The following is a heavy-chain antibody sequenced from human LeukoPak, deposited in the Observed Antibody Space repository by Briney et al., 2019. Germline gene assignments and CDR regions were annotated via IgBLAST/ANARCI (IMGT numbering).Heavy chain of an antibody. CDR2: INHSGST. J-gene: IGHJ4*02. CDR1: GGSFSGYY. D-gene: IGHD2-2*01. Sequence: PSETLSLTCAVYGGSFSGYYWSWIRQPPGKGLEWIGEINHSGSTNYNPSLKSRVTISVDTSKNQFSLKLSSVTAADTAVYYCARGFIVVVPAAYCFDYWGQGTLVTVSS. V-gene: IGHV4-34*01. CDR3: ARGFIVVVPAAYCFDY.